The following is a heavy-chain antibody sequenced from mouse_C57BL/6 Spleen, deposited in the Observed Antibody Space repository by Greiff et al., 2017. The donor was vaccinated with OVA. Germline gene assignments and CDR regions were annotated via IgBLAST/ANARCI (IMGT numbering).Heavy chain of an antibody. D-gene: IGHD1-1*01. CDR3: ARGEDYGSPYWYFDV. CDR1: GYSITSDY. V-gene: IGHV3-8*01. J-gene: IGHJ1*03. Sequence: EVQLQQSGPGLAKPSQTLSLTCSVTGYSITSDYWNWIRKFPGNKLEYMGYISYSGSTYYNPSLKSRISITRDTSKNQYYLQLNSVTTEDTATYYCARGEDYGSPYWYFDVWGTGTTVTVSS. CDR2: ISYSGST.